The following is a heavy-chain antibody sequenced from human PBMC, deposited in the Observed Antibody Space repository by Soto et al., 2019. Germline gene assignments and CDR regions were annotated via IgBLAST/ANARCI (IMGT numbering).Heavy chain of an antibody. CDR1: GGSISSGGYY. D-gene: IGHD4-17*01. CDR3: ARGRDYGDLYYYYGMDV. CDR2: IYYSGST. Sequence: TLSLTCTVSGGSISSGGYYWSRIRQHPGNGLEWIGYIYYSGSTYYNPSLKSRVTISVDTSKNQFSLKLSSVTAADTAVYYCARGRDYGDLYYYYGMDVWGQGTTVTVSS. J-gene: IGHJ6*02. V-gene: IGHV4-31*03.